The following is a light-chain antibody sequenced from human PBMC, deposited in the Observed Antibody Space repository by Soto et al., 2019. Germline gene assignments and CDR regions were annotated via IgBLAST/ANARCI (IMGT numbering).Light chain of an antibody. J-gene: IGKJ1*01. CDR3: QQYNSYRWT. CDR1: QSISSW. CDR2: KAS. Sequence: DIQMTQSPSTLSASVGDRVTITCRASQSISSWLAWYQQKPGKAPKLLIYKASSLESRVPSRFSGSGSGTDFTLTISSLQPDDFATYYCQQYNSYRWTFGQGTKVEIK. V-gene: IGKV1-5*03.